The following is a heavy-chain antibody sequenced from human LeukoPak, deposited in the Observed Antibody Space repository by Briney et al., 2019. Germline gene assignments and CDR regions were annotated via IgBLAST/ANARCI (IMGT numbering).Heavy chain of an antibody. D-gene: IGHD3-10*01. V-gene: IGHV1-69*13. J-gene: IGHJ3*02. CDR3: ARDPGGILWFGEGGAFDI. Sequence: SVKVSCKASGGTFSSYAISRVRQAPGQGLEWMGGIIPIFGTANYAQKFQGRVTITADESTSTAYMELSSLRSEDTAVYHCARDPGGILWFGEGGAFDIWGQGTMVTVSS. CDR1: GGTFSSYA. CDR2: IIPIFGTA.